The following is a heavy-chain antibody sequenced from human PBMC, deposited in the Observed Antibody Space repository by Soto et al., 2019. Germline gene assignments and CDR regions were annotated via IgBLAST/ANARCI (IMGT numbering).Heavy chain of an antibody. J-gene: IGHJ6*02. D-gene: IGHD2-21*01. CDR1: GFTFSSYA. V-gene: IGHV3-64*01. CDR2: ITSNGGNT. Sequence: GGSLRLSCAASGFTFSSYAMHWVRQAPGKGLEYVSAITSNGGNTDYASSVKGRFTISRDNSKNTLYLQMGSLRAEDMAVYYCARRIPYGYGMDVWGQGTTVTVSS. CDR3: ARRIPYGYGMDV.